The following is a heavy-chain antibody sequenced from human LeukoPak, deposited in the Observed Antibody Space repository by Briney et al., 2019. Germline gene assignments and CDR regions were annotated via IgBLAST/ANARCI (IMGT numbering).Heavy chain of an antibody. D-gene: IGHD1-20*01. CDR3: ARESITGSNWFDP. CDR1: GGSFSGYY. J-gene: IGHJ5*02. CDR2: IYYSGST. Sequence: SETLSLTCAVYGGSFSGYYWSWIRQPPGKGLEWIGYIYYSGSTYYNPSLKSRVTISVDTSKNQFSLKLSSVTAADTAVYYCARESITGSNWFDPWGQGTLVTVSS. V-gene: IGHV4-34*09.